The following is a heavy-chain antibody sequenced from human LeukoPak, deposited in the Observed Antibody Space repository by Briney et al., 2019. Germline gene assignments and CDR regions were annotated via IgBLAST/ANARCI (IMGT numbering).Heavy chain of an antibody. J-gene: IGHJ5*02. CDR2: IYHSGST. CDR1: GYSISSGYY. Sequence: PSETLSLTCTASGYSISSGYYWGWIRQPPGKGLEWIGSIYHSGSTYYNPSLKSRVTISVDTSKNQFSLKLSSVTAADTAVYYCVAAAGTWLRDFGWFDPWGQGTLVTVSS. CDR3: VAAAGTWLRDFGWFDP. V-gene: IGHV4-38-2*02. D-gene: IGHD6-13*01.